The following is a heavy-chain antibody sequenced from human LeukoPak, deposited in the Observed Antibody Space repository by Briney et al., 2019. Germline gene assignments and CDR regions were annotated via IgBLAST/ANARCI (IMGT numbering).Heavy chain of an antibody. V-gene: IGHV4-39*01. D-gene: IGHD5-24*01. CDR2: IYYSGST. CDR1: GGSISSSSYY. J-gene: IGHJ3*02. Sequence: PSETLSLTCTVSGGSISSSSYYWGWIRQPPGKGLEWIGSIYYSGSTYYNPSLKSRVTISVDTSKNQFSLKLSSVTAADTAVYYCARSGRWLPKTADDAFDIWGQGTMVTVSS. CDR3: ARSGRWLPKTADDAFDI.